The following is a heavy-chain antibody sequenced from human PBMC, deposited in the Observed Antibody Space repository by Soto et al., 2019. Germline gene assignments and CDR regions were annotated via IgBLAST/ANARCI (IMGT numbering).Heavy chain of an antibody. Sequence: QVQLQESGPGLVKPSQTLSLTCTVSGGSITSSGYYWSWIRQHPGEGLEWIGFTSNSGSTSYNPSLKSRVTRSGDTSSNQFSLHLKSVTAADTAVYYRARGGGSTKVDYWGQGTLVTVSP. V-gene: IGHV4-31*03. CDR3: ARGGGSTKVDY. CDR2: TSNSGST. CDR1: GGSITSSGYY. J-gene: IGHJ4*02. D-gene: IGHD3-16*01.